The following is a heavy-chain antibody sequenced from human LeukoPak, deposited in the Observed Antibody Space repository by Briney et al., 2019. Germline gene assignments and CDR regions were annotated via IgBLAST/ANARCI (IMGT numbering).Heavy chain of an antibody. CDR3: AGPPYDYNYDMVWDY. V-gene: IGHV3-23*01. Sequence: GGSLRLSCVASGLNFNSYAMSWVRQAPGKGPEWVSTISASGGTTYYLDSVKGRFAISRDNSKNTLYLQMSSLRPEGTALYYCAGPPYDYNYDMVWDYWGQGTHVTVSS. D-gene: IGHD5-24*01. J-gene: IGHJ4*02. CDR2: ISASGGTT. CDR1: GLNFNSYA.